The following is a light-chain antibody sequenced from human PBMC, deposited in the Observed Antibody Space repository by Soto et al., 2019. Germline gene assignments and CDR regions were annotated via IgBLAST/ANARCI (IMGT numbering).Light chain of an antibody. J-gene: IGLJ2*01. CDR3: AAWDDSLSAVV. CDR1: SSNIGRDY. Sequence: QSVLTQPPSASGTPGQRVTISCSGSSSNIGRDYVKWYQQLPGKAPKLLIYWNAQRPSGVPDRFSGSKSGTSASLAISGLRSEDEADYYCAAWDDSLSAVVFGGGTQLTVL. V-gene: IGLV1-47*01. CDR2: WNA.